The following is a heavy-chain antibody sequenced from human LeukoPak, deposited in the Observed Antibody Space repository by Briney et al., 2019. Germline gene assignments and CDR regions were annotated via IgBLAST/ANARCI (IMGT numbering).Heavy chain of an antibody. CDR2: ISGSGGST. J-gene: IGHJ5*02. V-gene: IGHV3-23*01. D-gene: IGHD3-3*01. CDR1: GFTFSSYA. CDR3: AKDLRFFTNWFDP. Sequence: PGASLRLSCAASGFTFSSYAMSWVRQAPGKGLEWASAISGSGGSTYYADSVKGRFTISRDNSKNTLYLQMNSLRAEDTAVYYCAKDLRFFTNWFDPWGQGTLVTVSS.